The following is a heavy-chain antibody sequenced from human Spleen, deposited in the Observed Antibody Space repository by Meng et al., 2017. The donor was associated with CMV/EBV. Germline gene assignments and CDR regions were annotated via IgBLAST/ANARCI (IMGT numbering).Heavy chain of an antibody. V-gene: IGHV3-30*02. J-gene: IGHJ6*02. Sequence: GESLKISCAASGFTFSNYGMHWVRQAPGKGLEWVAFIHYDGSNKYYADSVKGRFTISRDNAKNSLYLQMNSLRAEDTAVYYCARESNTPRRYYYGMDVWGQGTTVTVSS. CDR2: IHYDGSNK. CDR3: ARESNTPRRYYYGMDV. CDR1: GFTFSNYG. D-gene: IGHD6-6*01.